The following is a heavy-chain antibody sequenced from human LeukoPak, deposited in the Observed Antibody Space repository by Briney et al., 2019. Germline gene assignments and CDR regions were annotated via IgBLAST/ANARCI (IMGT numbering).Heavy chain of an antibody. V-gene: IGHV3-15*01. D-gene: IGHD5-18*01. J-gene: IGHJ4*02. CDR1: GFTFRDAW. Sequence: GGSLRLSCAASGFTFRDAWMTCVRQAPGKGLEWVGRIKLAKTHGATADYGAPVKGKFTIARDDSTDRLFLQMNSLETEDTAVYFCGREGSLYGYHAFDSWGQGTLVTVST. CDR3: GREGSLYGYHAFDS. CDR2: IKLAKTHGATA.